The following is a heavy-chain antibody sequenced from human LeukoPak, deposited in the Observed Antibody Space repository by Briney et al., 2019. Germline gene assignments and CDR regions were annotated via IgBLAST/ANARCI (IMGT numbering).Heavy chain of an antibody. J-gene: IGHJ4*02. CDR3: AKVAKYYYGSETYYFFEH. Sequence: PGGSLRLSCAASGFTFTTYWMTWVRQAPGKGLEWVASINQDGTEKYYVDSVKGRFTISRDNAKNSLYLKMNSLRVEDTAVFYCAKVAKYYYGSETYYFFEHWGQGTPVTASS. V-gene: IGHV3-7*01. D-gene: IGHD3-10*01. CDR2: INQDGTEK. CDR1: GFTFTTYW.